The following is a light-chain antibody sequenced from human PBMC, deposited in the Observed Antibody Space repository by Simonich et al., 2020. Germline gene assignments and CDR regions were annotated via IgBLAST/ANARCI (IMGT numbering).Light chain of an antibody. CDR2: LNSDGSH. CDR3: QTWGTGIVV. J-gene: IGLJ2*01. Sequence: QLVLTQSPSASASLGASVKLTCTLSRGHSSYAIAWHQQQPGKGPRYLMKLNSDGSHSKGDGIPDRFSGSSSGAERYLIISSLQSEDEADYYCQTWGTGIVVFGGGTKLTVL. V-gene: IGLV4-69*01. CDR1: RGHSSYA.